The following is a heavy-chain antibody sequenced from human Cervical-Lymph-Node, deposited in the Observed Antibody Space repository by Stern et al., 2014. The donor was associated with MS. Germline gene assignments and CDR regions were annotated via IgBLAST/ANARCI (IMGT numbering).Heavy chain of an antibody. CDR2: IIPIFGAA. CDR1: GGTFSSQA. Sequence: QVQLGQSEAEVKKPGSSVKVSCKASGGTFSSQALSWVRQAPGQGLEWLGGIIPIFGAAHYAQKFQGRVTITADESTSTVYMELRGLRSDDTAVYYCARDEIGQTTTHYYYYGMDVWGQGTTVTVSS. J-gene: IGHJ6*02. D-gene: IGHD1-1*01. CDR3: ARDEIGQTTTHYYYYGMDV. V-gene: IGHV1-69*01.